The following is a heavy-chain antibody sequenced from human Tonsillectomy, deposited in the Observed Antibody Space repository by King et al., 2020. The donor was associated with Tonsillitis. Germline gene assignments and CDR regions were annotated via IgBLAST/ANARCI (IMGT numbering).Heavy chain of an antibody. Sequence: VQLVESGGGLVQPGGSLRLSCAASGFTFSSYEMNWVRQAPGKGLDWVSYISRCGSTIYYADSVKGRFTISRDNAKNSLYLQMNSLRAEDTAVYYCARDLDSSGFYSWGQGTLVTVSS. D-gene: IGHD6-19*01. CDR1: GFTFSSYE. J-gene: IGHJ5*01. CDR3: ARDLDSSGFYS. V-gene: IGHV3-48*03. CDR2: ISRCGSTI.